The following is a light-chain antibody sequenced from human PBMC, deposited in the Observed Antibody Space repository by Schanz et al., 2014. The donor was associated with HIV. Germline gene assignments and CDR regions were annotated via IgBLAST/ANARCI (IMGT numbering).Light chain of an antibody. V-gene: IGKV3-20*01. CDR2: GAS. Sequence: EIVLTQSPATLSVSPGERATLSCRASQSVSSNLAWYQHKPGQPPRLLIYGASSRATGIPDRFSGSGSGTDFTLTISRLEPEDFAVYYCQHYGSSFGPGTKVDIK. CDR3: QHYGSS. CDR1: QSVSSN. J-gene: IGKJ3*01.